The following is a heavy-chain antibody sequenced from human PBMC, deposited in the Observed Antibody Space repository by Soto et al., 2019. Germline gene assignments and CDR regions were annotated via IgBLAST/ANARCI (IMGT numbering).Heavy chain of an antibody. D-gene: IGHD3-22*01. V-gene: IGHV4-30-4*01. CDR2: VYYSGSS. CDR3: ARMSYFYDKWYFDI. J-gene: IGHJ2*01. CDR1: GGSINNNDYY. Sequence: SETLSLTXSVSGGSINNNDYYWSWIRQTPGKGLEWIGYVYYSGSSDYIPSLKSRLSMSIDKSKNQFHLKLNSVTAADTATYFCARMSYFYDKWYFDIWGRGTLVTVSS.